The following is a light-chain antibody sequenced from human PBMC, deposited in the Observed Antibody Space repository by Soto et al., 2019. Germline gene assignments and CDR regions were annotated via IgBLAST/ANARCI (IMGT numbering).Light chain of an antibody. CDR3: QQTDSFPRT. J-gene: IGKJ1*01. CDR2: AAS. CDR1: RSISSY. V-gene: IGKV1-39*01. Sequence: DIQMTQSPSSLSASVGDRVTITCRASRSISSYLNWYQHKPGKAPKLLIYAASSLQTGVPSRFSGSRSGTDFALTISSLQRDDFATYYCQQTDSFPRTFGQGTKVEMK.